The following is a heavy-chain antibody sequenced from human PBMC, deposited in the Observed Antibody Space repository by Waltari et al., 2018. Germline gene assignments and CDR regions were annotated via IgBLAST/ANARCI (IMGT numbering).Heavy chain of an antibody. D-gene: IGHD3-3*01. J-gene: IGHJ4*02. Sequence: EVQLVESGGGLIQPGGSLRLSCSASGFTVRSNYMIWVRQAPGKWLEGVSVIYRCGRTYYAYSVKGRFTISIDNSKNTLYLQMNSLRAEDTAVYYCARRSVSGYVEYWGQGTLVTVSS. V-gene: IGHV3-53*01. CDR3: ARRSVSGYVEY. CDR2: IYRCGRT. CDR1: GFTVRSNY.